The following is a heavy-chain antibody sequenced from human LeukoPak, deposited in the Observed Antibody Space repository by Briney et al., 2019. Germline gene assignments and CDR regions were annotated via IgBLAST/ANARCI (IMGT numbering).Heavy chain of an antibody. CDR1: GHTFTSYG. CDR2: ISAYNDNT. J-gene: IGHJ5*02. V-gene: IGHV1-18*01. Sequence: ASVKVSCKASGHTFTSYGISWVRQAPGQGLEWMGWISAYNDNTNYAQKFQGRVTMTTDTSTSTAYMELRSLRSDDTAVYYCARHYGDYYNWFDPWGQGTLVTVSS. D-gene: IGHD4-17*01. CDR3: ARHYGDYYNWFDP.